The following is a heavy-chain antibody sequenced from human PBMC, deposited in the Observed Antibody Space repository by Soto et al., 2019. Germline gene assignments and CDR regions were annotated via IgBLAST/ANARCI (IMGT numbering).Heavy chain of an antibody. D-gene: IGHD3-10*01. CDR1: GDTLNFYS. Sequence: QVQLVQSGAEVKRPGSSVKVSCKASGDTLNFYSINWVRQAPGLGLEWMGRVNPIVSMSNYAQKFQGRVTMTADKSTSTAYIELSSLRSEDTGIYYCASIYGSGYLAFDYWGQGALVTVSS. J-gene: IGHJ4*02. V-gene: IGHV1-69*02. CDR3: ASIYGSGYLAFDY. CDR2: VNPIVSMS.